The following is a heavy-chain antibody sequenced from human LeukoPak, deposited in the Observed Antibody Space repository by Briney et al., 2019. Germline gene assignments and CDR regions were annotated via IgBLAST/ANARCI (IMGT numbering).Heavy chain of an antibody. D-gene: IGHD3-9*01. V-gene: IGHV1-18*04. CDR3: ARGKYYDILTGYLY. CDR1: GYTFTIYG. CDR2: ISAYNGNT. J-gene: IGHJ4*02. Sequence: ASVNVSCKASGYTFTIYGHSWVRQAPGQGREWMGWISAYNGNTNYAQKLQGRVTMTTDTSTSTAYMELRSLRSDDTAVYYCARGKYYDILTGYLYWGQGTLVTVSS.